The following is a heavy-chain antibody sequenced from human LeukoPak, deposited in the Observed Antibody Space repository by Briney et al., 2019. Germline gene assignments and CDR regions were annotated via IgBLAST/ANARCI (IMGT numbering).Heavy chain of an antibody. J-gene: IGHJ4*02. CDR2: IYHSGST. Sequence: PSETLSLTCAVSGGSISSGGYSWSWIRQPPGKGLEWIGYIYHSGSTYYNPSLKSRVTISVDRSKNQFSLKLSSVTAADTAVYYCARGPLDYSNYHFDYWGQGTLVTVSS. CDR1: GGSISSGGYS. V-gene: IGHV4-30-2*01. CDR3: ARGPLDYSNYHFDY. D-gene: IGHD4-11*01.